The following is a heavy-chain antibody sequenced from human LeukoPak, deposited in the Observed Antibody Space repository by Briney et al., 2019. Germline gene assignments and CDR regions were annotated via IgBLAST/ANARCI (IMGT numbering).Heavy chain of an antibody. CDR2: IYYSGST. V-gene: IGHV4-39*01. J-gene: IGHJ3*02. CDR3: ARPDYYYDSSGGDTFDI. D-gene: IGHD3-22*01. Sequence: PSETLSLTCTVSGGSISSSSYYWGWIRQPPGKGLEWIGSIYYSGSTYYNPPLKSRVTISVDTSKNQFSLKLSSVTATDTAVYYCARPDYYYDSSGGDTFDIWGQGTMVTVSS. CDR1: GGSISSSSYY.